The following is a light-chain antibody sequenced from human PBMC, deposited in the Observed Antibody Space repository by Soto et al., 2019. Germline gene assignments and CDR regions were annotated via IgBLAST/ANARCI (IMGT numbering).Light chain of an antibody. J-gene: IGLJ1*01. CDR2: GNS. CDR1: SSNIGAGYD. CDR3: QSYDSSLSGSGV. Sequence: QSVLTQPPSASGAPGQRVTISCTGSSSNIGAGYDVRWYQQLPGTAPKLLIYGNSNRPSGVPDRFSGSKSGTSASLAITGLQAEDEADYYCQSYDSSLSGSGVFGTGTKVTVL. V-gene: IGLV1-40*01.